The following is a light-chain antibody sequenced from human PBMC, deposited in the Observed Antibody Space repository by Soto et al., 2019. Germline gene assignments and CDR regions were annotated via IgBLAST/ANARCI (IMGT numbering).Light chain of an antibody. J-gene: IGKJ1*01. V-gene: IGKV3-15*01. CDR1: QGVSRK. Sequence: DIVMTQSPATLSVASGERVTFSCRASQGVSRKLAWYQHKPGQAPRLLIYGASTRATGIPARFSGRGSGTEFTLTISSLQSVDFAVYYCQQYDNWPQTFGQGTKVDIK. CDR2: GAS. CDR3: QQYDNWPQT.